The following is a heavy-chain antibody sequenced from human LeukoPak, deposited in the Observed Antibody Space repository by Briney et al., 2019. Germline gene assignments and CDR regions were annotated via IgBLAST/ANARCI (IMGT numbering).Heavy chain of an antibody. D-gene: IGHD3-10*01. J-gene: IGHJ4*02. Sequence: SETLSLTCTVSGGSISSYYWSWIRQPAGKGLEWIGRICTSWSTNYNPSLKSRVTMSVDTSKNQFSLKLSSVTAADTAVYYCARARGDMVRGVISYYYFDYWGQGTLVTVSS. CDR2: ICTSWST. CDR1: GGSISSYY. V-gene: IGHV4-4*07. CDR3: ARARGDMVRGVISYYYFDY.